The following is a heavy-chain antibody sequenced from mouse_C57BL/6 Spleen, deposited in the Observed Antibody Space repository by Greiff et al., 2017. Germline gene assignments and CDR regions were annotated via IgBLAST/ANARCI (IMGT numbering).Heavy chain of an antibody. D-gene: IGHD1-3*01. J-gene: IGHJ2*01. CDR1: GYTFTSYW. CDR3: AARGEDCNVVFIDY. V-gene: IGHV1-55*01. CDR2: IYPGSGGT. Sequence: QVQLQQPGAELVKPGASVKMSCTASGYTFTSYWMTWVKQRPGQGLAWIGEIYPGSGGTKYTANFKSKATLTVDTSSNTAYLQRSSLTSEAAAVYYCAARGEDCNVVFIDYWGQGTTLTVSS.